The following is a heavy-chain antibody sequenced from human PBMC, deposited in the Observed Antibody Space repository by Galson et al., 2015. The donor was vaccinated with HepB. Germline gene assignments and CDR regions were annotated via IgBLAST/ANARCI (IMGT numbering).Heavy chain of an antibody. V-gene: IGHV1-3*01. J-gene: IGHJ5*02. Sequence: SVKVSCKASGYTFTSYAMHWVRQAPGQRLEWMGWINAGNGNTKYSQKFQGRVTITRDTSASTAYMELSSLRSEDTAVYYCARETYGGYGPGGPWGQGTLVTVSS. D-gene: IGHD5-12*01. CDR1: GYTFTSYA. CDR3: ARETYGGYGPGGP. CDR2: INAGNGNT.